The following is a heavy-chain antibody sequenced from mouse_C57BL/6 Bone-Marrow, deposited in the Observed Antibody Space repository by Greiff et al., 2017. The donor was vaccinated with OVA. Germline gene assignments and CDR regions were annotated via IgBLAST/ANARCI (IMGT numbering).Heavy chain of an antibody. J-gene: IGHJ1*03. V-gene: IGHV1-63*01. CDR2: IYPGGGYT. CDR1: GYTFTNYW. Sequence: VQLQQSGAELVRPGTSVKMSCKASGYTFTNYWIGWAKQRPGHGLEWIGDIYPGGGYTNYNEKFKGKATLTADKSSSTAYMQFSSLTSEDSAIYYCARWGQRYFDVWGTGTTVTVSS. CDR3: ARWGQRYFDV.